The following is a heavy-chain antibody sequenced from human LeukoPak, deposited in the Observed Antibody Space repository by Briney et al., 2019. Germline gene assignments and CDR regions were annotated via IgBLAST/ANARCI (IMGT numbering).Heavy chain of an antibody. J-gene: IGHJ4*02. V-gene: IGHV3-30*18. Sequence: GRSLRLSCAASGFTFSSYGMHWVRQAPGKGLEWVAVISYDGSNKYYADSVKGRFTISRDNSKNTLYLQMNSLRAEDTAVYYCAKEGGYFDWPFTFDYWGQGILVTVSS. CDR2: ISYDGSNK. CDR3: AKEGGYFDWPFTFDY. D-gene: IGHD3-9*01. CDR1: GFTFSSYG.